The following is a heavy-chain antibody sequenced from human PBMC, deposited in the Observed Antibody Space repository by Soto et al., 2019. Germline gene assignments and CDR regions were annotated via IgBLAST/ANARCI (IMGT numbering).Heavy chain of an antibody. CDR2: IYNSGNT. CDR1: GVSISSYY. CDR3: ARHHDS. Sequence: SETLSLTCIVSGVSISSYYWSWIRQPPGKGLEWIGYIYNSGNTNCNPSLKSRVTISVDTSKNQFSLKLSSVTAADTAVYYCARHHDSWGQGTLVTVSS. V-gene: IGHV4-59*08. J-gene: IGHJ4*02.